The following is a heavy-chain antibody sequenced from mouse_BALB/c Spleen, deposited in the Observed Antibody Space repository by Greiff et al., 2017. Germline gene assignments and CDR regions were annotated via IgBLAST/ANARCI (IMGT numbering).Heavy chain of an antibody. CDR2: ISDGGSYT. CDR1: GFTFSDYY. D-gene: IGHD2-1*01. Sequence: EVKLVESGGGLVQPGGSLKLSCAASGFTFSDYYMYWVRQTPEKRLEWVATISDGGSYTYYPDSVKGRFTISRDNAKNNLYLQMSSLKSEDTAMYYCAREEDGNPPWFAYWGQGTLVTVSA. V-gene: IGHV5-4*02. J-gene: IGHJ3*01. CDR3: AREEDGNPPWFAY.